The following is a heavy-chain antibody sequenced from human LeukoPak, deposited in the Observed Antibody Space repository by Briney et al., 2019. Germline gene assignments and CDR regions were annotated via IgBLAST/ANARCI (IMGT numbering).Heavy chain of an antibody. CDR3: ARGKFIVGATIDWFDP. J-gene: IGHJ5*02. Sequence: SVKVSCKASGGTFSSYAISWVRQAPGQGLEWMGGIIPIFGTANYAQKFQGRVTITADESTSTAYMELSSLRSEDTAVYYCARGKFIVGATIDWFDPWGQGTLVTVSS. V-gene: IGHV1-69*13. CDR1: GGTFSSYA. CDR2: IIPIFGTA. D-gene: IGHD1-26*01.